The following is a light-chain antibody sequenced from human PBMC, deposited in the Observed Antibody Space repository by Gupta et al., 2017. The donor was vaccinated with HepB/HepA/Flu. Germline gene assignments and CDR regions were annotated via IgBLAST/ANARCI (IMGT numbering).Light chain of an antibody. CDR2: TAS. CDR1: QSISSW. V-gene: IGKV1-5*03. Sequence: DIQMTQSPSTLSASVGDRVTITCRASQSISSWLAWYQQKPGKAPKLLIYTASSSESGAPSRFSGSGSGTEFTLTIRSLQPDDFATYYCQQDNSYPWTFGQGTKVEIK. J-gene: IGKJ1*01. CDR3: QQDNSYPWT.